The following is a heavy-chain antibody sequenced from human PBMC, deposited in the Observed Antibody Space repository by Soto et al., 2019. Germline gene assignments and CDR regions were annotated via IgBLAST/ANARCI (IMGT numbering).Heavy chain of an antibody. CDR1: GFTFSTDS. CDR2: ISTSGATR. Sequence: EVQLVESGGGLVQPGGSLRLSCVASGFTFSTDSMNWVRQAPGKGLEWVAHISTSGATRYYADSVKGRFTISRDNAKTSLQLPLDSLRNEDTAVYYCARFFGSGFDYWGQGTLVTVSS. D-gene: IGHD6-19*01. J-gene: IGHJ4*02. V-gene: IGHV3-48*02. CDR3: ARFFGSGFDY.